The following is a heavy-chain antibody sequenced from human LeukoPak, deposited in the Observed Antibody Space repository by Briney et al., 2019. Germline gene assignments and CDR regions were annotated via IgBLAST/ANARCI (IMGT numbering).Heavy chain of an antibody. J-gene: IGHJ6*03. CDR3: ATTLYSSSWLSAYYYYYYMDV. Sequence: GGSLRLSCAASGLTFSSYEMNWVRQAPGKGLEWVSYISSSGSTIYYADSVKGRFTISRDNAKNSLYLQMNSLRAEDTAVYYSATTLYSSSWLSAYYYYYYMDVWGKGTTVTVSS. CDR2: ISSSGSTI. CDR1: GLTFSSYE. D-gene: IGHD6-13*01. V-gene: IGHV3-48*03.